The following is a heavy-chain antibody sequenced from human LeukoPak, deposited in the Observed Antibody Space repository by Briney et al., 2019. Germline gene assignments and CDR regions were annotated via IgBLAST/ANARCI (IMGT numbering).Heavy chain of an antibody. D-gene: IGHD2-15*01. CDR3: ARGAGYCSGGSCYVGY. CDR2: MNPNSGNT. J-gene: IGHJ4*02. V-gene: IGHV1-8*01. Sequence: ASVKVSCKASGYTLTSYDIHWVRQATGQGLEWMGWMNPNSGNTGYAERFQGRVTMTKNTSISTAYMELKRLRSEDTAVYYCARGAGYCSGGSCYVGYWGQGTLVTVSS. CDR1: GYTLTSYD.